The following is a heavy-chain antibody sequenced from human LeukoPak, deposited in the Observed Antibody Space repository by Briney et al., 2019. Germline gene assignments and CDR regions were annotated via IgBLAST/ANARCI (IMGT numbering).Heavy chain of an antibody. CDR1: GFTFNTYS. Sequence: GGSLRLSCAASGFTFNTYSMNWVRQAPGKGLEWVSSITSSSSYIYYADSVKGRFTISRDNAKNSLYLQMNSLRAEDTAVYYCAELGITMIGGVWGKGTTVTISS. D-gene: IGHD3-10*02. J-gene: IGHJ6*04. CDR2: ITSSSSYI. V-gene: IGHV3-21*01. CDR3: AELGITMIGGV.